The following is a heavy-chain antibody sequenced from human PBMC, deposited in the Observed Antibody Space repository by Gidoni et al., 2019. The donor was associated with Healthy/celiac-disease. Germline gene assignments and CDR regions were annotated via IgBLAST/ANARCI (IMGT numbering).Heavy chain of an antibody. J-gene: IGHJ4*02. CDR3: ARGRGMIVVALPHY. V-gene: IGHV1-8*01. CDR1: GYTFTSYD. D-gene: IGHD3-22*01. CDR2: MNPTSGNT. Sequence: HVQLVQSGAEVKKPGASVTVSCKASGYTFTSYDINWVRQATGQGLEWMGWMNPTSGNTGYAQKFQGRVTMTRNTSISTAYMELSSLRSEDTAVYYCARGRGMIVVALPHYWGQGTLVTVSS.